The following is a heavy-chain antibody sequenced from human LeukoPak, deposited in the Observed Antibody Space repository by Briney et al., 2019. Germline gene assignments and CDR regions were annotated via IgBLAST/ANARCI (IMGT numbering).Heavy chain of an antibody. D-gene: IGHD4-11*01. V-gene: IGHV4-59*01. J-gene: IGHJ4*02. CDR2: IYYSGST. Sequence: PSETLSLTCGVSGGSISSSYYWSWIRQPPGKGLEWIGYIYYSGSTNYNPSLKSRVTISVDTSKNQFSLKLSSVTAADTAVYYCARENSNYVFDYWGQGTLVTVSS. CDR1: GGSISSSYY. CDR3: ARENSNYVFDY.